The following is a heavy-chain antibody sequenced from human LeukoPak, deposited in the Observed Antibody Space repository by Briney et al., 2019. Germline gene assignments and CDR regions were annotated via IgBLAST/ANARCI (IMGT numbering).Heavy chain of an antibody. CDR3: ARDEGYSYGNDY. CDR1: GFTFSGCA. V-gene: IGHV3-23*01. Sequence: GGSLRLSCEASGFTFSGCAVSWVRQAPGKGLEWVSGFGTDGNTHYAESVRGRFDISRDTSKTTVYLQMNSLRDEDTAVYYRARDEGYSYGNDYWGQGALVTVSS. D-gene: IGHD5-18*01. CDR2: FGTDGNT. J-gene: IGHJ4*02.